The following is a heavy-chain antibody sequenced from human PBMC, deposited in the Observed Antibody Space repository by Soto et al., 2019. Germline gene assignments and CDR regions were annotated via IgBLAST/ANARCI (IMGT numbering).Heavy chain of an antibody. Sequence: SVKVSCKASGGTFSRYTITWVRQAPGQGLEWMGGITPMFGTPNYAQKFQGRVTITADESTSTAYMELSSLRSEDTAMYYCARDGTLYDSSAYYYLYWGQGTMVTVYS. D-gene: IGHD3-22*01. CDR2: ITPMFGTP. J-gene: IGHJ4*02. CDR3: ARDGTLYDSSAYYYLY. V-gene: IGHV1-69*13. CDR1: GGTFSRYT.